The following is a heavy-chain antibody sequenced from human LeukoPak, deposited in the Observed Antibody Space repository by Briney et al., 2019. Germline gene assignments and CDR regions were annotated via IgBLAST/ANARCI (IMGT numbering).Heavy chain of an antibody. V-gene: IGHV3-30*03. Sequence: GGSLRLSCSASGFAFSTYAMHWVRQAPGKGLEWVAVISYDGSYKDYGDPVKGRFTLSRDNSKSTVFLEMSSLRTEDTAVYHCARARLQWEVRYPRFDSWGQGTLVTVSS. CDR2: ISYDGSYK. CDR1: GFAFSTYA. D-gene: IGHD1-26*01. CDR3: ARARLQWEVRYPRFDS. J-gene: IGHJ4*02.